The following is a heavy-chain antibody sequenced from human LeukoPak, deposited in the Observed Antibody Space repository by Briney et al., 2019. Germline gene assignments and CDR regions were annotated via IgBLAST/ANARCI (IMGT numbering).Heavy chain of an antibody. V-gene: IGHV4-30-4*08. CDR1: GGSISSGDYY. CDR3: ARGPVVVPAAFMTLDY. Sequence: SETLSLTCTVSGGSISSGDYYWSWIREPPGKGLEWIGYIYYSGSTYYNPSLKSRVTISVDTSKTQFSLKLSSVTAADTAVYYCARGPVVVPAAFMTLDYWGQGTLVTVSS. J-gene: IGHJ4*02. CDR2: IYYSGST. D-gene: IGHD2-2*01.